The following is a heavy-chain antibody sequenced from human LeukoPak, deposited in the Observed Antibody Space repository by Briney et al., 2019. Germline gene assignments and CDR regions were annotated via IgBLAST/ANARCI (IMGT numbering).Heavy chain of an antibody. Sequence: SETLSLTCTVSGGSISSYYWSWIRQPPGKGLEWIGYIYTSVSTNYNPSLKSRVTISVDTSKNQFSLKLSSVTAADTAVYYCARLGDSSGYSLFDYWSQGTLVTVSS. D-gene: IGHD3-22*01. J-gene: IGHJ4*02. V-gene: IGHV4-4*09. CDR1: GGSISSYY. CDR2: IYTSVST. CDR3: ARLGDSSGYSLFDY.